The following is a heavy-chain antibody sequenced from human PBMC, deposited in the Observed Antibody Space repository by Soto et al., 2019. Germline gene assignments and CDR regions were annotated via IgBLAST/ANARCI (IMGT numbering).Heavy chain of an antibody. J-gene: IGHJ6*02. CDR1: GGSFSGYY. CDR2: INHSGST. V-gene: IGHV4-34*01. CDR3: ARGGRIVGVRGMDV. Sequence: SETLSLTCAVYGGSFSGYYWSWIRQPPGKGLEWIGEINHSGSTNYNPSLKSRVTISVDTSKNQFSLKLSSVTAADTAVYYCARGGRIVGVRGMDVWGQGTTVTVSS. D-gene: IGHD1-26*01.